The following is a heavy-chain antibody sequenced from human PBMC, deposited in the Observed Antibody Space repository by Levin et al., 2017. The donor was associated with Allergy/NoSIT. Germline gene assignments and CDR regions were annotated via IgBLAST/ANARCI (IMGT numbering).Heavy chain of an antibody. V-gene: IGHV4-39*01. J-gene: IGHJ1*01. Sequence: SQTLSLTCTVSGGSISSSHYWGWIRQPPGKGLEWIGSIYYSGITYYNPSLKSRVTISVDTSKNQFSLKLSSVTAADTAVYYCARTIRTTVTTDDYFQHWGQGSLVTVSS. D-gene: IGHD4-17*01. CDR1: GGSISSSHY. CDR3: ARTIRTTVTTDDYFQH. CDR2: IYYSGIT.